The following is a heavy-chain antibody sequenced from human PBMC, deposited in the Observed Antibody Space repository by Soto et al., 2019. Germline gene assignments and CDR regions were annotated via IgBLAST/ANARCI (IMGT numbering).Heavy chain of an antibody. V-gene: IGHV3-15*07. CDR1: GFTFSNAW. CDR2: IKRKTDGGTT. Sequence: EVQLVESGGGLVKPGGCLRLSCAASGFTFSNAWMNWVRQAPGKGLEWVGRIKRKTDGGTTDYAAPVKGRFTISRDYSKDTLYLQMNSLKTEDTAVYYCTTDGGVTGGLVGAGGNGYWGQGTLVTVSS. D-gene: IGHD1-26*01. J-gene: IGHJ4*02. CDR3: TTDGGVTGGLVGAGGNGY.